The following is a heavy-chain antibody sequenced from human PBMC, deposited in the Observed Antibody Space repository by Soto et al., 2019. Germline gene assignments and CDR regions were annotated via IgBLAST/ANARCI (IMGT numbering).Heavy chain of an antibody. CDR1: GGSISSFY. CDR3: ARILAAPPHYYYYYMDA. V-gene: IGHV4-59*08. CDR2: FYYTGRT. J-gene: IGHJ6*03. D-gene: IGHD6-6*01. Sequence: QVQLEESGPGLVKSSETLSLTCTVSGGSISSFYWSCIRQPPGKEMEWIGFFYYTGRTGYNASLKSRVSISGDMSKNQFYLRLSSVTAADTAVYYCARILAAPPHYYYYYMDAWGKGTTVTVSS.